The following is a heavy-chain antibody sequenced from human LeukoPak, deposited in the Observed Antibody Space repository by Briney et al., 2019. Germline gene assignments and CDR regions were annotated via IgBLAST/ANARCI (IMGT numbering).Heavy chain of an antibody. CDR1: GFTFSDYY. CDR2: ISGSDGTI. V-gene: IGHV3-11*01. J-gene: IGHJ4*02. CDR3: AREFTQRDY. Sequence: GGSLRLSCVASGFTFSDYYMSWIRQAPGKGLEWVSYISGSDGTIKYADSVKGRFTISRDNAKNSLYLQMNSLRVEDTAVYYCAREFTQRDYWGQGTLVTVSS.